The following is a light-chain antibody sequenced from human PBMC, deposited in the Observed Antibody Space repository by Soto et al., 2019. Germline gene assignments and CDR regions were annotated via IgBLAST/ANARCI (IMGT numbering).Light chain of an antibody. Sequence: QSVLTQPASGSGSPGQSITISCTGTSSDVGSYNLVSWYQQHPGKAPKLMIYEGSKRPSGVSNRFSGSKSGNTASLTISGLQAEDEADYYCSSYAGSSTPYVFGTGTKVTVL. J-gene: IGLJ1*01. CDR1: SSDVGSYNL. V-gene: IGLV2-23*01. CDR2: EGS. CDR3: SSYAGSSTPYV.